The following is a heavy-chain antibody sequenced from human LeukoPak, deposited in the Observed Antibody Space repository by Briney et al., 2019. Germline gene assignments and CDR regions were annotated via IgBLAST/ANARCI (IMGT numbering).Heavy chain of an antibody. CDR3: VRDTICGVVMTYYFDY. CDR2: INPSGGST. Sequence: GASVKVSCKASGYTFTSYYMQWVGQAPGQGKEWMGMINPSGGSTSYEKKFQGRVTIPSDTSTSTAYLQLSSLRAEDTAVYYCVRDTICGVVMTYYFDYWGQGTLVTVSS. V-gene: IGHV1-46*01. D-gene: IGHD3-3*01. CDR1: GYTFTSYY. J-gene: IGHJ4*02.